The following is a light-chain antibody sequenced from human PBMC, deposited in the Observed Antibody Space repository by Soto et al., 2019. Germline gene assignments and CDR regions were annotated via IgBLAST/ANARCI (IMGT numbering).Light chain of an antibody. CDR2: AAS. J-gene: IGKJ5*01. CDR1: QSISSY. V-gene: IGKV1-39*01. CDR3: QQLFDSPIT. Sequence: DMQMTQSPCSLSASVGDRVTISCRASQSISSYLNWYQQKPGKAPKLLIYAASSLQSGVPSRFSATVSGTEFSLTITSLQPEDFATYYCQQLFDSPITFGQGTRLEV.